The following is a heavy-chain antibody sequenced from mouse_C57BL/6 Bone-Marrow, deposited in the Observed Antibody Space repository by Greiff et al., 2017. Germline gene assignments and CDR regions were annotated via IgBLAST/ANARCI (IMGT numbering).Heavy chain of an antibody. CDR3: ARAHYYDYDRFFAY. D-gene: IGHD2-4*01. J-gene: IGHJ3*01. CDR1: GYAFTNYL. CDR2: INPGSGGT. V-gene: IGHV1-54*01. Sequence: VQGVESGAELVRPGTSVKVSCKASGYAFTNYLIEWVKQRPGQGLEWIGVINPGSGGTNYNEKFKGKATLTADTSSSTAYMQLSSLTSEDSAVYFCARAHYYDYDRFFAYWGQGTLVTVSA.